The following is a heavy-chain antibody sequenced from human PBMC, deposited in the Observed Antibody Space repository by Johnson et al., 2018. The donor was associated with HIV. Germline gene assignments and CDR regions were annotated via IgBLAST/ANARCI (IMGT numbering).Heavy chain of an antibody. CDR3: ARDRAILAARPAGAFDV. CDR2: ISYDGSNK. D-gene: IGHD6-6*01. Sequence: QVQLVESGGGVVQPGRSLRLSCAASGFTFSSYDMHWVRQDPGQGLEWVAVISYDGSNKYYADSVKGRFTISRDNSKNTLYLQMHSLRSDDTAVYYCARDRAILAARPAGAFDVWGPGTMVTVSS. V-gene: IGHV3-30-3*01. J-gene: IGHJ3*01. CDR1: GFTFSSYD.